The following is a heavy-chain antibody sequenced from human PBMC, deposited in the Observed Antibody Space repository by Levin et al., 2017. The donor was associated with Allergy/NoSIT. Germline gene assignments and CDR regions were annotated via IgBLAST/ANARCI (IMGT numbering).Heavy chain of an antibody. Sequence: GVSLRLSCAASGFTFSSYAMHWVRQAPGKGLEWVAVISYDGSNKYYADSVKGRFTISRDNSKNTLYLQMNSLRAEDTAVYYCARPGWLHLTGFDYWGQGTLVTVSS. CDR3: ARPGWLHLTGFDY. D-gene: IGHD5-12*01. CDR1: GFTFSSYA. J-gene: IGHJ4*02. CDR2: ISYDGSNK. V-gene: IGHV3-30-3*01.